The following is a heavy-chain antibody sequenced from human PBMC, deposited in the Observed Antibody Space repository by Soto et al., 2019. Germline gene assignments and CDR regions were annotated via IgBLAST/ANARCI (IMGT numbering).Heavy chain of an antibody. J-gene: IGHJ6*02. CDR3: ARGPNCYYKAAYYYGMDV. CDR1: GGTFSSYA. D-gene: IGHD3-10*01. V-gene: IGHV1-69*01. CDR2: IIPIFGTA. Sequence: QVQLVQSGAEVKKPGSSVKVSCKASGGTFSSYALSWVRQAPGQGLEWMGGIIPIFGTANYAQKFQGRVTIPADESTSEAYMELSSLRSEDTAVYYCARGPNCYYKAAYYYGMDVWGQGPTVTVSS.